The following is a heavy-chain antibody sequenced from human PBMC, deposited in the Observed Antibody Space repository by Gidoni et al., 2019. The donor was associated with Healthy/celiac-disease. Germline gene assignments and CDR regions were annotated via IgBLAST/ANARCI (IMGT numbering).Heavy chain of an antibody. V-gene: IGHV3-21*01. Sequence: VQLVESGGGLVKPGGSLRLSCAASGYTFSSYSLNWVRQAPGMGLEWVSSISSSSSYIYYADSVKGRFTISRDNAKNSLYLQMNSLRAEDTAVYYCARNSYSGYDLYWGQGTLVTVSS. CDR1: GYTFSSYS. CDR2: ISSSSSYI. D-gene: IGHD5-12*01. J-gene: IGHJ4*02. CDR3: ARNSYSGYDLY.